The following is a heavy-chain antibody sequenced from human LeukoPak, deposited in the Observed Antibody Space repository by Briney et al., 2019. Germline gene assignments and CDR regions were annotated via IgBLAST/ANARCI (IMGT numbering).Heavy chain of an antibody. J-gene: IGHJ4*02. D-gene: IGHD3-22*01. CDR2: IYYSGTT. Sequence: SETLSLTCTVSGGSISLSNYCWGWIRQPPGKGLEWIGSIYYSGTTYYNPSLKSRVTISIDTSRNQFSLKLSSVTAADTDIYYCAREPYYYDSSGSWIWGQGTLATVSS. V-gene: IGHV4-39*07. CDR1: GGSISLSNYC. CDR3: AREPYYYDSSGSWI.